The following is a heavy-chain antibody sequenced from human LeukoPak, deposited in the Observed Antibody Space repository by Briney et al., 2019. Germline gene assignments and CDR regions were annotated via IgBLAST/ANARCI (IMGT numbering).Heavy chain of an antibody. CDR1: GGSISSYY. V-gene: IGHV4-59*01. D-gene: IGHD3-10*01. Sequence: SETLSLXCTVSGGSISSYYWSWIRQPPGKGLEWIGYIYYSGSTNYNPSLKSRVTISVDTSKNQFSLKLSSVTAADTAVYYCARGPRITMVRGVIIDSDPLGCYDYWGQGTLVTVSS. CDR3: ARGPRITMVRGVIIDSDPLGCYDY. CDR2: IYYSGST. J-gene: IGHJ4*02.